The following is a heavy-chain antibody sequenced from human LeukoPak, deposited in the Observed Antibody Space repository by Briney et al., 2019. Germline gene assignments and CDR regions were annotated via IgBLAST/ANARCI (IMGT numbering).Heavy chain of an antibody. CDR2: INHSGST. CDR3: ARRGSLYYYDSSGYHRGFDY. Sequence: SETLSLTCAVYGGSFSGYYWSWIRQPPGKGLEWIGEINHSGSTNYNPSLKSRVTISVDTSKNQFSLKLSSVTAADTAVYYCARRGSLYYYDSSGYHRGFDYWGQGTLVTVSS. V-gene: IGHV4-34*01. J-gene: IGHJ4*02. D-gene: IGHD3-22*01. CDR1: GGSFSGYY.